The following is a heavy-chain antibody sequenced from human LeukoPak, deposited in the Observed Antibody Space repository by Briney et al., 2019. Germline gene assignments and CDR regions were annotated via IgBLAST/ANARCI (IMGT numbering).Heavy chain of an antibody. Sequence: PSETLSLTCTVSGGSISSYYWSWIRQPPGKGLEWIGYIYYSGSTNYNPSLKSRVTISVDTSKNQFSLKLSSVTAADTAVYYCARGLSSSSPGFDYWGQGTLVTVSS. CDR1: GGSISSYY. J-gene: IGHJ4*02. V-gene: IGHV4-59*01. CDR3: ARGLSSSSPGFDY. D-gene: IGHD6-6*01. CDR2: IYYSGST.